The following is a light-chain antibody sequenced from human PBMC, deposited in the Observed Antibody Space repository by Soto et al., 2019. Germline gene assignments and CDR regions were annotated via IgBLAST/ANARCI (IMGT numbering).Light chain of an antibody. CDR2: SAS. J-gene: IGKJ2*01. Sequence: EIVMTQSPATLSVSPGERATLSCRASQSISTELAWYQQKPGQPPRLLIYSASTRATGVPARFTGSGSGSEFTLTISGLQSEDFAVYYCQQSNNSPLTFGQGTRLEI. V-gene: IGKV3-15*01. CDR1: QSISTE. CDR3: QQSNNSPLT.